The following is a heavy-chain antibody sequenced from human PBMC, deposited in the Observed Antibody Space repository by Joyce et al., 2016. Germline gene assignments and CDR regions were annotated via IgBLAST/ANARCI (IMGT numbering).Heavy chain of an antibody. CDR2: ISHDSNNE. J-gene: IGHJ3*01. Sequence: QMQLVESGGGVVQPGRSLRLSCAASGFTFGIFSMHWVRQAPGKGLEWVAVISHDSNNEYYGDSVKGRFTISRDNSMNTFYLQMNSVRPEDTAVYYCAAPVTADGFDVWGQGTMVTVSS. CDR1: GFTFGIFS. CDR3: AAPVTADGFDV. D-gene: IGHD4-17*01. V-gene: IGHV3-30*03.